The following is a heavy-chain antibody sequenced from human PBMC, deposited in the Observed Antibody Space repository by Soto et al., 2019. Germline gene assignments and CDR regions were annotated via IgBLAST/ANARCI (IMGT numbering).Heavy chain of an antibody. CDR3: ASGAMIVVGQYYYGMDV. V-gene: IGHV1-69*01. J-gene: IGHJ6*02. Sequence: QVQLVQSGAEVKKPGSSVQVSCKASGGTFSSYAISWVRQAPGQGREWMGGIIPIFGTANYAQKFQGRVTITADEATGTASRELCSLRSEDTAVYYCASGAMIVVGQYYYGMDVWGQGTTVTVSS. CDR2: IIPIFGTA. CDR1: GGTFSSYA. D-gene: IGHD3-22*01.